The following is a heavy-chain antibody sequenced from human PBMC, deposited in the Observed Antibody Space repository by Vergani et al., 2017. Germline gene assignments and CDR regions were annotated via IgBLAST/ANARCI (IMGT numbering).Heavy chain of an antibody. V-gene: IGHV4-4*07. J-gene: IGHJ5*02. CDR2: IYTSGST. CDR1: GGSISSYY. CDR3: ARIRAYDSQGLFDP. D-gene: IGHD5-12*01. Sequence: QVQLQESGPGLVKPSETLSLTCTVSGGSISSYYWSWIRQPAGKGLEWIGRIYTSGSTNYNPSLKSRVTMSVATSKNRFSLKLSSVTAADTAVYYCARIRAYDSQGLFDPWGQGTLVTVSS.